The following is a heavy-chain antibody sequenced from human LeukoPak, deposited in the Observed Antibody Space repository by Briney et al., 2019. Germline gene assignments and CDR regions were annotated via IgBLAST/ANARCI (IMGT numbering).Heavy chain of an antibody. D-gene: IGHD3-10*01. J-gene: IGHJ6*03. V-gene: IGHV1-69*05. CDR1: GGTFNDNA. CDR2: IIPLVDAR. Sequence: ASVKVSCKASGGTFNDNAVSWVRQAPGQGLEWMGWIIPLVDARNYAQKFQGRVTITTDASMTTAYMELSSLRSEDTAVYYCVRESGTKVFGDTYYYMDVWGQGTQVIVSS. CDR3: VRESGTKVFGDTYYYMDV.